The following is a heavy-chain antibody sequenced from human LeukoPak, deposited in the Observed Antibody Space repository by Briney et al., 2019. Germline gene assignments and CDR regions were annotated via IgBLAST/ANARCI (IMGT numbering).Heavy chain of an antibody. V-gene: IGHV3-48*03. CDR2: ISSSGSTI. J-gene: IGHJ4*02. D-gene: IGHD1-26*01. CDR3: ARGLIGSYSLDY. Sequence: GGSLRLSCAASGFTFSSYEMNWVRQAPGKGPEWVSYISSSGSTIYYADSVKGRFTISRDNAKNSLYLQMNSLRAEDTAVYYCARGLIGSYSLDYWGQGTLVTVSS. CDR1: GFTFSSYE.